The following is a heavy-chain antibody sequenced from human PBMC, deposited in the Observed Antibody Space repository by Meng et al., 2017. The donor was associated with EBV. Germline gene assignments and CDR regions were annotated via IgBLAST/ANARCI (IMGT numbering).Heavy chain of an antibody. D-gene: IGHD6-13*01. J-gene: IGHJ4*02. CDR2: ISGSGGST. CDR3: AKDLAGGIAVDY. V-gene: IGHV3-23*01. Sequence: DVQLLESGGGLVQPGGSLRLSCAASGFTFSSYAMSWVRQAPGKGLEWVSAISGSGGSTYYADSVKGRFAISRDNSKNTLYLQMNSLRAEDTAVYYCAKDLAGGIAVDYWGQGTLVTVSS. CDR1: GFTFSSYA.